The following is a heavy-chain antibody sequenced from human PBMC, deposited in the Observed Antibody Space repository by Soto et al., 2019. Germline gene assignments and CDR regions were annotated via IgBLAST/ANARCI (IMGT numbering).Heavy chain of an antibody. CDR1: GGTFSSYA. D-gene: IGHD3-22*01. CDR2: IIPIFGTA. V-gene: IGHV1-69*06. J-gene: IGHJ6*02. CDR3: ARERSITMIRYYYYHGMDV. Sequence: SVKVSCKASGGTFSSYAISWVRQAPGQGLEWMGGIIPIFGTANYAQKFQGRVTITADKSTSTAYMELSSLRSEDTAVYYCARERSITMIRYYYYHGMDVWCQGTTVTVSS.